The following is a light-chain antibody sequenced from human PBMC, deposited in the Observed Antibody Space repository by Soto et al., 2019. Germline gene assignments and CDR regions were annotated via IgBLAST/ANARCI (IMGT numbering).Light chain of an antibody. V-gene: IGKV1-13*02. CDR2: DAS. CDR3: QHRSNWPSP. J-gene: IGKJ4*01. CDR1: QGISSA. Sequence: AIQLTQSPSSLSASVGDRVTITCRASQGISSALAWYQQKPGKAPKLLIYDASSLESGVPSRFSGSGSVTDFTRPISSLQPEDFAVYCCQHRSNWPSPFGGGTKVEIK.